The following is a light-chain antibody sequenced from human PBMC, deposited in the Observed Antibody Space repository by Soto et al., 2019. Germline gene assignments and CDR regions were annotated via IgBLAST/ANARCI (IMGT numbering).Light chain of an antibody. V-gene: IGKV3-15*01. CDR3: QQYNNWWT. Sequence: EIVMTQSPATLSVSPGERATLSCRASQSVSSNLAWYQQKPGQSPRLLIYGASTRATGIPARFSGSGSGTEFNLTISSLQSEDFAVYYCQQYNNWWTFGQGNRWRS. CDR2: GAS. CDR1: QSVSSN. J-gene: IGKJ1*01.